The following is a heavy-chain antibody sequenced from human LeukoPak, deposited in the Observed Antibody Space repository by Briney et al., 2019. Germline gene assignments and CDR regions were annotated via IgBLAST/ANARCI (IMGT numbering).Heavy chain of an antibody. CDR2: IRYDGSNK. D-gene: IGHD3-10*01. V-gene: IGHV3-30*02. CDR1: GFTFSSYG. Sequence: PGGSLRLSCAASGFTFSSYGMHWVRQAPGKGLEWVAFIRYDGSNKYYADSVKGRFTISRDNSKNTLYLQMNSLRAEDTAVYYCAKGARLGSYLYYFDYWGQGTLVTVSS. J-gene: IGHJ4*02. CDR3: AKGARLGSYLYYFDY.